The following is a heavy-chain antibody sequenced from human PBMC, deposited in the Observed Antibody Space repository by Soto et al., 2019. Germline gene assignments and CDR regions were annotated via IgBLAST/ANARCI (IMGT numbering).Heavy chain of an antibody. Sequence: DVQLVESGGGLVQPGRSLRLSCAASGFTFDDYAMHWVRQAPGKGLEWVSGISWNSGSIGYADSVKGRFTISRDNAKNSLYLQMNSLRAEDTALYYCAKGTRGSSFDYWGQGTLVTVSS. J-gene: IGHJ4*02. D-gene: IGHD5-12*01. V-gene: IGHV3-9*01. CDR3: AKGTRGSSFDY. CDR2: ISWNSGSI. CDR1: GFTFDDYA.